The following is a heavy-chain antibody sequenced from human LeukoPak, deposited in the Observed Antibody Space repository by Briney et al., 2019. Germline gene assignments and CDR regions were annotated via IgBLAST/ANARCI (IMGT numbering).Heavy chain of an antibody. J-gene: IGHJ4*02. D-gene: IGHD3-22*01. CDR3: AKDTVEYYYDSSGYY. CDR1: GGSISSSSA. Sequence: ETLSLTCTVSGGSISSSSAYWGWIRQPPGKGLEWVSAISGSGGSTYYADSVKGRFTISRDNSKNTLYLQMNSLRAEDTAVYYCAKDTVEYYYDSSGYYWGQGTLATVSS. V-gene: IGHV3-23*01. CDR2: ISGSGGST.